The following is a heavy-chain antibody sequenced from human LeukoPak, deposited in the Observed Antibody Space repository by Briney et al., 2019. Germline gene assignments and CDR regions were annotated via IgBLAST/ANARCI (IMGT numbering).Heavy chain of an antibody. CDR2: IYYSGST. CDR1: GGSISSGDYY. V-gene: IGHV4-30-4*01. D-gene: IGHD4-17*01. CDR3: ARESPTVTTSDYFDY. Sequence: PSETLSLTCTVSGGSISSGDYYWSWIRQPPGKGLEWIMYIYYSGSTYYNPSLKSRVTISVDTSKNQFSLKLSSVTAAGTAVYYCARESPTVTTSDYFDYWGQGTLVTVSS. J-gene: IGHJ4*02.